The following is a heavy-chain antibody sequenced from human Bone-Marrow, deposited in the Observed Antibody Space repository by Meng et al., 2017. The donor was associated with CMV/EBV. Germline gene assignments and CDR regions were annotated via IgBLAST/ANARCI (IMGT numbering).Heavy chain of an antibody. J-gene: IGHJ4*02. Sequence: GGSLRLSCAASGFTFSGSTMHWVRQASGKGLQWVGRIRSEAYSYATAYAASVTGRFTITRDDSKNTAYLQMNSLKTEDTAVYYCTSNRDGYNLADYWGRGTLVTVSS. CDR3: TSNRDGYNLADY. V-gene: IGHV3-73*01. D-gene: IGHD5-24*01. CDR1: GFTFSGST. CDR2: IRSEAYSYAT.